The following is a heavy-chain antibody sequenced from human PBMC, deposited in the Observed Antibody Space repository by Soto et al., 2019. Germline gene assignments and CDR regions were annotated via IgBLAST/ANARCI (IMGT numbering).Heavy chain of an antibody. D-gene: IGHD3-10*01. V-gene: IGHV1-69*02. CDR1: GFTFSTYT. J-gene: IGHJ4*02. CDR3: ARDYYYDSGSSMDIFDY. CDR2: IIPIVDIA. Sequence: QVQLVQSGAEVKKPGSSVKVSCKASGFTFSTYTITWVRQAPGQGLEWMGKIIPIVDIANYAQKFQGRVTITADKSTSTAYMELSSLRSEDTAVYYCARDYYYDSGSSMDIFDYWGQGTLVTVSS.